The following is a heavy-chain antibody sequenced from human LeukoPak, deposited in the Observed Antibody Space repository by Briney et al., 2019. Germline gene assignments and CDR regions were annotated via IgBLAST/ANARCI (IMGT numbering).Heavy chain of an antibody. Sequence: GGSLRLSCAASGFTFSSYEMNWVRQAPGKGLEWVSYISSSGSTIYYADSVKGRFTISRDNAKNSLYLQMNSLRAEDTAVYYCARDRSGYENHYYYYMDVWGKGTTVTISS. J-gene: IGHJ6*03. CDR2: ISSSGSTI. V-gene: IGHV3-48*03. CDR1: GFTFSSYE. D-gene: IGHD5-12*01. CDR3: ARDRSGYENHYYYYMDV.